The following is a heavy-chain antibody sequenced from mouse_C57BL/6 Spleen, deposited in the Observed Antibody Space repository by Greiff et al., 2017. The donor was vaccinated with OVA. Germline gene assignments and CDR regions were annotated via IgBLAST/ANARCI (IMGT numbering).Heavy chain of an antibody. CDR1: GYAFTNYL. J-gene: IGHJ3*01. CDR2: INPGSGGT. Sequence: QVQLKQSGAELVRPGTSVTVSCKASGYAFTNYLIEWVKQRPGQGLEWIGVINPGSGGTNYNEKLKGKATLTADTSSSTAYMQLSSLTSYDSAFSFCSSRDYYGRSSRWGQGTLVTVSA. V-gene: IGHV1-54*01. CDR3: SSRDYYGRSSR. D-gene: IGHD1-1*01.